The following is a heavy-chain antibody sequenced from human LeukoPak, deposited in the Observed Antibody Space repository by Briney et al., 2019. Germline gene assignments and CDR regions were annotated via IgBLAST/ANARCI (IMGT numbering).Heavy chain of an antibody. CDR3: ARIAQGWSFDL. J-gene: IGHJ2*01. CDR2: AHYSGST. Sequence: PSETLSLTCSVSGGSISDSNYYWGWIRQPPGKGLEWIGSAHYSGSTHYNPSLKSRVTISVDTSKNQFSLTLTSVTAADTAVYYCARIAQGWSFDLWGRGTLVTVSS. D-gene: IGHD2-21*01. V-gene: IGHV4-39*01. CDR1: GGSISDSNYY.